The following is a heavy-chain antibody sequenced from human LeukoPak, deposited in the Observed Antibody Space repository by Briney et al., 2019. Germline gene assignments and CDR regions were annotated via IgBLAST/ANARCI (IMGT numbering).Heavy chain of an antibody. CDR2: ISSSSSYI. D-gene: IGHD1-7*01. Sequence: GGSLRLSCAASGFTFSSYSMNWVRQAPGKGLEWVSSISSSSSYIYYADSVKGRFTISRDNTKNSLSLQMNSLRAEDTAVYYCARAGSNWNYVYWGQGTLVTVSS. V-gene: IGHV3-21*01. J-gene: IGHJ4*02. CDR1: GFTFSSYS. CDR3: ARAGSNWNYVY.